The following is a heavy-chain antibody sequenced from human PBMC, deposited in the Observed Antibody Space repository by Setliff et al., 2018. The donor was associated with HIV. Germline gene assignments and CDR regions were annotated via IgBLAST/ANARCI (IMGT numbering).Heavy chain of an antibody. CDR2: VYSNGNT. CDR1: GDSVGSYF. V-gene: IGHV4-4*07. D-gene: IGHD3-10*01. Sequence: SSETLSLTCSVSGDSVGSYFWAWIRQPAGKGLEWIGRVYSNGNTNYNPSLKSRVTMAVDTSKNQIFLSLTSVTAADTGVYYCARDSGITMVRKVIGRAGLDAWGQGTRVTVSS. J-gene: IGHJ5*02. CDR3: ARDSGITMVRKVIGRAGLDA.